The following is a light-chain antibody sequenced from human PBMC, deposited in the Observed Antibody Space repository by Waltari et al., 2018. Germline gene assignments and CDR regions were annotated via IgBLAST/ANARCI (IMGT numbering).Light chain of an antibody. V-gene: IGKV1-5*03. CDR2: KAS. J-gene: IGKJ3*01. CDR1: QSISSW. Sequence: DIQMTQSPSTLSASVGDRVTITCRASQSISSWFAWYQQKPGKAPKLLIYKASSLESGVPSRFSGSGSGTEFTLTISSLQPDDFATYYCQHREFTFGPGTKVDIK. CDR3: QHREFT.